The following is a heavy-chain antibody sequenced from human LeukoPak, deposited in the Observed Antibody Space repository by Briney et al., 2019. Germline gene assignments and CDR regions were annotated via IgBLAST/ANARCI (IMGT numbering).Heavy chain of an antibody. D-gene: IGHD4-17*01. CDR2: IRYDGSNK. CDR1: GFTFSSYG. Sequence: GGSLRLSCAASGFTFSSYGMHWVRQAPGKGLEWVAFIRYDGSNKYYADSVKGRFTISRDNSKNTLYLQMNSLRAEDTAVYYCARERPRHGDLDYWGQGTLVTVSS. V-gene: IGHV3-30*02. J-gene: IGHJ4*02. CDR3: ARERPRHGDLDY.